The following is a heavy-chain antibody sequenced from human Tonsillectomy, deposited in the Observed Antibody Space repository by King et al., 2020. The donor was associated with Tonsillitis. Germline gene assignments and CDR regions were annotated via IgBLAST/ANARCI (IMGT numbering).Heavy chain of an antibody. CDR1: GGSISSYY. Sequence: QLQLQESGLGLVKPSETLSPTCTVPGGSISSYYWSWIRQPAGKGLEWIGRIYTSGSTNYNPSLTSRVTLSVDTSKNQFSLKRRSVTAADTAVYYCAREVREEIDRGGCYCSGGSCYPCYYCGMDVWGQGTTVTVSS. D-gene: IGHD2-15*01. J-gene: IGHJ6*02. CDR3: AREVREEIDRGGCYCSGGSCYPCYYCGMDV. CDR2: IYTSGST. V-gene: IGHV4-4*07.